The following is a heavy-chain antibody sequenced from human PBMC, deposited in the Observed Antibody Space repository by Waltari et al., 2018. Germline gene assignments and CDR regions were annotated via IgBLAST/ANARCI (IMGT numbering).Heavy chain of an antibody. Sequence: QVQLVESGGGVVQPGRSLRLSCAASGFPFSSYAMHWVRQAPGKGLEWVAVISYDGSNKYYADSVKGRFTISRDNSKNTLYLQMNSLRAEDTAVYYCARGHWTRQEYFDYWGQGTLVTVSS. J-gene: IGHJ4*02. CDR1: GFPFSSYA. V-gene: IGHV3-30-3*01. CDR3: ARGHWTRQEYFDY. D-gene: IGHD1-1*01. CDR2: ISYDGSNK.